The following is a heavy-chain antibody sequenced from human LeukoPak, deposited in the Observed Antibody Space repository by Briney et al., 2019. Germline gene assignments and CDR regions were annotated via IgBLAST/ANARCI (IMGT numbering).Heavy chain of an antibody. CDR2: ISGSGGST. Sequence: GGSLRLSCAASGFTFSSYAMSWVRQAPGKGLEWVSAISGSGGSTYYADSVKGRFTISRDNSKNTLYLQMNSLRAEDTAVYYCAKDGYYDSSVSPYFDYWGQGTLVTVSS. J-gene: IGHJ4*02. CDR3: AKDGYYDSSVSPYFDY. V-gene: IGHV3-23*01. CDR1: GFTFSSYA. D-gene: IGHD3-22*01.